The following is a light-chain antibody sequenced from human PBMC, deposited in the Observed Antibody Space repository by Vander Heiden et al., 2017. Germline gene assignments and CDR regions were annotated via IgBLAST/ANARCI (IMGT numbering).Light chain of an antibody. V-gene: IGKV4-1*01. CDR2: WAS. J-gene: IGKJ4*01. Sequence: DIVITQSPASLAVSLGERATINCKSSQSVLYSSNNKNYLAWYQQKPGQPPKLLIYWASTRESGVPDRFSGSGSGTDFTLTISSLQAEDVAVYYCQQYYSTPTFGGGTKVEIK. CDR3: QQYYSTPT. CDR1: QSVLYSSNNKNY.